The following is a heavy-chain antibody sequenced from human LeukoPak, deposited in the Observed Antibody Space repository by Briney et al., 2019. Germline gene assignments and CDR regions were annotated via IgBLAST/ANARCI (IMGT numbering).Heavy chain of an antibody. CDR2: INHSGST. Sequence: PSETLSLTCAVYGGSFSGYYWSWIRQPPGKGLEWIGEINHSGSTNYNPSLKSRVTISVDTSKNQFSLKLSSVTAADTAVYYCARGDYSNYSFDYWGQGTLVTVSS. CDR1: GGSFSGYY. CDR3: ARGDYSNYSFDY. J-gene: IGHJ4*02. V-gene: IGHV4-34*01. D-gene: IGHD4-11*01.